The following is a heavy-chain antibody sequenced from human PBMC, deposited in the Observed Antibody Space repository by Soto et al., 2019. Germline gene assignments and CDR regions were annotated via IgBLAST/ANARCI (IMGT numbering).Heavy chain of an antibody. Sequence: SLRLSCAASGFTFSDYYMAWIRQAPGKGLEWISYISGRGDTIYYSDSVKGRFTLSRDNTKYSLYLQMNSLSPDDTAVYYYARDKSTGWFENWGQGTLVTVSS. V-gene: IGHV3-11*01. D-gene: IGHD6-19*01. CDR2: ISGRGDTI. CDR3: ARDKSTGWFEN. CDR1: GFTFSDYY. J-gene: IGHJ4*02.